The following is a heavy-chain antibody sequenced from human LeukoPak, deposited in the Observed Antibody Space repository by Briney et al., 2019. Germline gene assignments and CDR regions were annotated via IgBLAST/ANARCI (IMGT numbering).Heavy chain of an antibody. J-gene: IGHJ4*02. D-gene: IGHD5/OR15-5a*01. V-gene: IGHV4-59*01. CDR3: ARTVLPLWSTNGGYFDY. Sequence: SETLSLTCTVSGGSISSYYWSWIRQPPGKGLEWIGYIYYSGSTNYNPSLKSRVTISVDTSKNQFSLKLSSVTAAVTAVYYCARTVLPLWSTNGGYFDYWGQGTLVTVSS. CDR1: GGSISSYY. CDR2: IYYSGST.